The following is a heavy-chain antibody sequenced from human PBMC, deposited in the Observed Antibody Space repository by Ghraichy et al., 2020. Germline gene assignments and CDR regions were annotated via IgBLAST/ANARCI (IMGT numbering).Heavy chain of an antibody. Sequence: LSLTCAASGFTFSDYYMSWIRQAPGKGLEWVSYISSSGSTIYYADSVKGRFTISRDNAKNSLYLQMNSLRAEDTAVYYCARDGSGWHLFDYWGQGTLVTVSS. CDR2: ISSSGSTI. V-gene: IGHV3-11*01. CDR3: ARDGSGWHLFDY. CDR1: GFTFSDYY. D-gene: IGHD6-19*01. J-gene: IGHJ4*02.